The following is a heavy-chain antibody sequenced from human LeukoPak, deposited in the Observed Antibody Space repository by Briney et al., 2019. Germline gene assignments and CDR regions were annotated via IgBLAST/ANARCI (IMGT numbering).Heavy chain of an antibody. D-gene: IGHD3-3*01. J-gene: IGHJ3*02. CDR2: INHSGST. CDR1: GGSISSGSYY. Sequence: PSQTLSLTCTVSGGSISSGSYYWSWIRQPPGKGLEWIGEINHSGSTNYNPSLKSRVTISVDTSKNQFSLKLSSVTAADTAVYYCARPRVVYYPDAFDIWGQGTMVTVSS. V-gene: IGHV4-39*07. CDR3: ARPRVVYYPDAFDI.